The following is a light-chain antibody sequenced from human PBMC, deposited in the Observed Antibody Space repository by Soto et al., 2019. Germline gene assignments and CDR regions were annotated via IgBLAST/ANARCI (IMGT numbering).Light chain of an antibody. CDR1: QYISTN. CDR3: QKYNDWPPET. Sequence: EIVMTQSPATLSVSPGERATLSCRASQYISTNLAWYQQKPGQAPRLLIYGASTRATGVPARFSGSVSGTEFTLTISSLQSEDFAVYYCQKYNDWPPETFGQGTRLEIK. CDR2: GAS. J-gene: IGKJ5*01. V-gene: IGKV3-15*01.